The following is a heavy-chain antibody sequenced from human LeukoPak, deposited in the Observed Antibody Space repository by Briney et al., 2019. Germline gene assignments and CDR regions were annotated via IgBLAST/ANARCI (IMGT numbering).Heavy chain of an antibody. J-gene: IGHJ4*02. CDR1: GFSFSSFA. CDR3: ARDQANYDSSGYYV. Sequence: GGSLRLSCAASGFSFSSFAANWVRQAPGKRLEWVSSISGSGASTYYADSVKGRFTISRDNSKNTLYLQMNSLRAEDTAVYYCARDQANYDSSGYYVWGQGTLVTVSS. V-gene: IGHV3-23*01. D-gene: IGHD3-22*01. CDR2: ISGSGAST.